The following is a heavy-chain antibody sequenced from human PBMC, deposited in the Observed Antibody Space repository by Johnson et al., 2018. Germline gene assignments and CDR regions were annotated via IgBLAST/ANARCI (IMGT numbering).Heavy chain of an antibody. V-gene: IGHV5-51*01. D-gene: IGHD5-12*01. CDR2: IYPGDSDT. CDR1: GYSFTSYW. J-gene: IGHJ3*02. Sequence: EVQLLESGADVQKPGESLKISCEGSGYSFTSYWIGWVRQMPGKGLEWMGIIYPGDSDTRYSPSFQVPVTISADKSISTAYLQWSSLKASDTAMYYCARQQWIRFLDAFDIWGQGTMVTVSS. CDR3: ARQQWIRFLDAFDI.